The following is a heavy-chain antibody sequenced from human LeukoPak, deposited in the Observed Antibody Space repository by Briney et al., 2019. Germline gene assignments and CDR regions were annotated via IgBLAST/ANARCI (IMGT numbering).Heavy chain of an antibody. V-gene: IGHV1-8*02. CDR1: GGTSSSYG. CDR3: ARGPLYGSGSYYDY. D-gene: IGHD3-10*01. CDR2: MNPNSGNT. J-gene: IGHJ4*02. Sequence: GASVKVSCKASGGTSSSYGISWVRQATGQGLEWMGWMNPNSGNTGYAQKFQGRVTMTRDTSMSTAYMDLSSLRSEDSAVYYCARGPLYGSGSYYDYWGQGTLVTVSS.